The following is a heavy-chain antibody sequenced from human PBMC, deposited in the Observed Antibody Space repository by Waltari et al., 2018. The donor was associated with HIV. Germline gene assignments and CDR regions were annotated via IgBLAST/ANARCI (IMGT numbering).Heavy chain of an antibody. CDR3: ARGIFNVYCSGGSCYPDNWFDP. Sequence: QVQLVQSGAEVKKPGASVKVSCKASGYTFTSYDINWVRQATGQGLEWMGWMNPTSGNTGYAQKFQGRVTMTRNTAISTAYMELSSLRSEDTAVYYCARGIFNVYCSGGSCYPDNWFDPWGQGTLVTVSS. V-gene: IGHV1-8*01. D-gene: IGHD2-15*01. CDR1: GYTFTSYD. J-gene: IGHJ5*02. CDR2: MNPTSGNT.